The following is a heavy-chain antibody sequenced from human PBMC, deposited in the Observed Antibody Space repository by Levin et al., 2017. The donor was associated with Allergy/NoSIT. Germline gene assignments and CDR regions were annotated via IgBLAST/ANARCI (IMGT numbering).Heavy chain of an antibody. CDR2: ISGSGGST. CDR1: GFTFSSYA. V-gene: IGHV3-23*01. D-gene: IGHD4-17*01. CDR3: AKDFYGDKNWFDP. Sequence: LSLTCAASGFTFSSYAMSWVRQAPGKGLEWVPAISGSGGSTYYADSVKGRFTISRDNSKNTLYLQMNSLRAEDTAVYYCAKDFYGDKNWFDPWGQGTLVTVSS. J-gene: IGHJ5*02.